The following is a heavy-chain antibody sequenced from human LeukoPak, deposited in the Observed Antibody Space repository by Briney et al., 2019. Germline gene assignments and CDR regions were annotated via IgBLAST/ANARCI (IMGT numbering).Heavy chain of an antibody. V-gene: IGHV4-59*08. Sequence: SETLSLTCTVSGGSISSYYWSWIRQPPGKGLEWIGYISYSGSTYYNPSLKSRVTMSIDTSKNQFSLKLSSVTAADTAVYYCARGTTVTTPGVGYWGQGTLVTVSS. CDR1: GGSISSYY. D-gene: IGHD4-17*01. J-gene: IGHJ4*02. CDR3: ARGTTVTTPGVGY. CDR2: ISYSGST.